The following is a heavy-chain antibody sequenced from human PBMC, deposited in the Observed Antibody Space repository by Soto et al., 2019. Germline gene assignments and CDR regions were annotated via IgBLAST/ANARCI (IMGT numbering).Heavy chain of an antibody. V-gene: IGHV4-34*01. Sequence: SETLSLTCAVYGGSFSGYYWSWIRQPPGKGLEWIGEINHSGSTNYNPSLKSRVTISVDTSKNQFSLKLSSVTAADTAVYYCARGPLMIVVVINGHNWFDPWGQGTLVT. CDR2: INHSGST. CDR3: ARGPLMIVVVINGHNWFDP. D-gene: IGHD3-22*01. CDR1: GGSFSGYY. J-gene: IGHJ5*02.